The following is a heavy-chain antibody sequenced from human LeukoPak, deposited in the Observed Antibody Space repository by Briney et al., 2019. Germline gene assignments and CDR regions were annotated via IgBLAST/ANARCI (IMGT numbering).Heavy chain of an antibody. V-gene: IGHV4-59*01. CDR1: GGSISSYY. J-gene: IGHJ4*02. Sequence: SETLSLTCTVSGGSISSYYWSWIRQPPGKGLEWIGYIYYSGSTNYNPSLKSRVTILLDTSKNQFSLKLSSVTAADTAVYYCARGPTAAALYYFDYWGQGTLVTVSS. CDR2: IYYSGST. CDR3: ARGPTAAALYYFDY. D-gene: IGHD6-13*01.